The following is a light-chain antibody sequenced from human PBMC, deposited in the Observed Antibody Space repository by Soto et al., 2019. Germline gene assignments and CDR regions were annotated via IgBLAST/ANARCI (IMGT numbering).Light chain of an antibody. CDR1: NNDVGGYDY. CDR3: ISYTTSNTRV. J-gene: IGLJ3*02. Sequence: QSALTQPASVSGSPGQSISISCTGTNNDVGGYDYVSWYQQHPGKAPKVMIFDVGNRPSGVSNRFSGSKSGNTASLTISRLQAEDEADYYCISYTTSNTRVFGGGTKVTVL. CDR2: DVG. V-gene: IGLV2-14*01.